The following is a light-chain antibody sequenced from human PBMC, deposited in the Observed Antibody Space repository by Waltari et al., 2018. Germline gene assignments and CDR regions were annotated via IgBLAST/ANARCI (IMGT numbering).Light chain of an antibody. CDR1: QSVGSD. CDR3: QHRSNGPLYT. CDR2: DAS. J-gene: IGKJ2*01. Sequence: EIVLTQSPDTLSLSPGERATLSCRASQSVGSDLGWYQQKPGQAPRLLMFDASNRATGIPARFSRSGSGTDFTLTISSLEPEDFAVYYCQHRSNGPLYTFGQGTKLEI. V-gene: IGKV3-11*01.